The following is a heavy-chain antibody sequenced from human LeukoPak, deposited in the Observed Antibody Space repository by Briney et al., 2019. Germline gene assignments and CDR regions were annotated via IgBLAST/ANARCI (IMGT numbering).Heavy chain of an antibody. CDR3: AGGQRVRETLGGY. V-gene: IGHV1-8*01. CDR2: MNPNSGNT. CDR1: GYTFTSYD. D-gene: IGHD3-10*01. J-gene: IGHJ4*02. Sequence: VSVKVSCKASGYTFTSYDINWVRQATGQGLEWMGWMNPNSGNTGYAQKFQGRVTMTRNTSISTAYMELSSLRSEDTAVYYCAGGQRVRETLGGYWGQGTLVTVSS.